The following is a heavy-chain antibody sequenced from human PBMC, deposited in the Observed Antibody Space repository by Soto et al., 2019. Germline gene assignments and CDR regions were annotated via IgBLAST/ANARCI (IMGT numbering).Heavy chain of an antibody. J-gene: IGHJ4*02. CDR3: ARDYYYDSSGYFLAFYY. Sequence: ASVKVSCKASGYTFTSYVVHWVRQAPGQRLEWMGWINAGSGNTKYSQNFQGRVTITRDTSTSTAYMELSSLRSEDTAVYYCARDYYYDSSGYFLAFYYWGQGTLVTVSS. V-gene: IGHV1-3*01. D-gene: IGHD3-22*01. CDR1: GYTFTSYV. CDR2: INAGSGNT.